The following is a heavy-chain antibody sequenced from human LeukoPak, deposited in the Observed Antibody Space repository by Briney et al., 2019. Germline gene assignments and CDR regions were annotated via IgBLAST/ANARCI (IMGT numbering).Heavy chain of an antibody. Sequence: SETLSLTCTVSGISISSSNSYWGWIRQPPGKGLEWIGSIYYTGNTYYNASLKSRVTISIDTSKNQISLRLTSVTAADTAIYYCAKHYMGSSYNRGLDYWGQGTLVTVSS. J-gene: IGHJ4*02. D-gene: IGHD3-10*01. CDR3: AKHYMGSSYNRGLDY. V-gene: IGHV4-39*01. CDR1: GISISSSNSY. CDR2: IYYTGNT.